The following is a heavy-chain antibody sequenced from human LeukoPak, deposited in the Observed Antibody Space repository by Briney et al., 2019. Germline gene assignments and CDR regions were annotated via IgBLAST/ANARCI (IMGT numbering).Heavy chain of an antibody. D-gene: IGHD3-22*01. Sequence: ASVKVSCKASGHTFTSYGISWVRQAPGQGLEWMGWISAYNGNTNYAQKLQGRVTMTTDTSTSTAYMELRSLRSDDTAVYYCARGGPNYYDSSGSHDYWGQGTLVTVSS. J-gene: IGHJ4*02. CDR3: ARGGPNYYDSSGSHDY. CDR2: ISAYNGNT. V-gene: IGHV1-18*01. CDR1: GHTFTSYG.